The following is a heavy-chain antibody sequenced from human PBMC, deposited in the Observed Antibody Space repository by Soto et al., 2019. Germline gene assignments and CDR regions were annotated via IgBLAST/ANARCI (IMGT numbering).Heavy chain of an antibody. CDR2: INSDGSST. Sequence: GGSLRLCCAASGFTFSSYWMHWVRQALGKGLVWVSRINSDGSSTRYADSVKGRFTISRDNAKNTLYLQMNSLRAEDTAVYFCARDPDIVLLPAAEDAMDVWGQGTTVTVSS. CDR1: GFTFSSYW. V-gene: IGHV3-74*01. J-gene: IGHJ6*02. D-gene: IGHD2-2*01. CDR3: ARDPDIVLLPAAEDAMDV.